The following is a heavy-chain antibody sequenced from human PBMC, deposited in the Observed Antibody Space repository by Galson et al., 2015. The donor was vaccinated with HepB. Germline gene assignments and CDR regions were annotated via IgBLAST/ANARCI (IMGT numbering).Heavy chain of an antibody. Sequence: SVKVACKASGYTFTSYYMHWVRQAPGQGLEWMGIINPSGGSTSYAQKFQGRVTMTRDTSTSTVYMELSSVRSEDTAVYYCARDSDDSSGYYAPSSPWGQGTLVTVSS. J-gene: IGHJ5*02. CDR3: ARDSDDSSGYYAPSSP. CDR2: INPSGGST. V-gene: IGHV1-46*01. D-gene: IGHD3-22*01. CDR1: GYTFTSYY.